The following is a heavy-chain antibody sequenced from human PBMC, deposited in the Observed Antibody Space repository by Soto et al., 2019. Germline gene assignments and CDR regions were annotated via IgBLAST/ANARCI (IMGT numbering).Heavy chain of an antibody. CDR3: ARDLGGYPFDY. CDR2: IKPDGSEK. Sequence: PGGSLRLSCAASGFTFSSYWMSWVRQAPGKGLEWVANIKPDGSEKYYVDSVKGRFTISRDNAKNSLYLQVNSLRAEDTAVYYCARDLGGYPFDYRGQGTLVTVSS. CDR1: GFTFSSYW. J-gene: IGHJ4*02. D-gene: IGHD1-26*01. V-gene: IGHV3-7*03.